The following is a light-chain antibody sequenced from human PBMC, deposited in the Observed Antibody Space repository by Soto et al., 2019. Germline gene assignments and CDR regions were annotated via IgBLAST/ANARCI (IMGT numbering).Light chain of an antibody. CDR1: QSVYSN. CDR3: QQYNSWPRT. Sequence: EVVMTQSPATLSVSPGERATLSCRASQSVYSNLAWYQQKPGQAPRLLIYGASTRATGIPATFSGSGSATEFTLTISSLQSEDFAIYYCQQYNSWPRTFGGGTKVEIK. CDR2: GAS. V-gene: IGKV3-15*01. J-gene: IGKJ4*01.